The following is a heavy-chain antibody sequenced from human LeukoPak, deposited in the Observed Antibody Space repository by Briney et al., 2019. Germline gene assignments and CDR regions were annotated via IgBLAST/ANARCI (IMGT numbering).Heavy chain of an antibody. V-gene: IGHV1-2*02. CDR3: ARDGSGSYYNEYYYYGMDV. CDR1: GYTFTGYY. D-gene: IGHD3-10*01. J-gene: IGHJ6*02. Sequence: ASVKVSCKASGYTFTGYYMHWVRQAPGQGLEWMGWINPNSGGTNYAQKFQGRVTMTRDTSISTAYMELSRLRSDDTAVYYCARDGSGSYYNEYYYYGMDVWGRGTTVTVSS. CDR2: INPNSGGT.